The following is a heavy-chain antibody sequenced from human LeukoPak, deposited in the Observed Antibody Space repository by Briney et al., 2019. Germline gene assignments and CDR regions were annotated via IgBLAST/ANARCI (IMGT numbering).Heavy chain of an antibody. V-gene: IGHV4-39*07. J-gene: IGHJ4*02. CDR3: AINQGRAVALGHFDY. CDR2: IYYSGST. CDR1: GGSISSSSYY. Sequence: SETLSLTCTVSGGSISSSSYYWGWIRQPPGKGLEWIGSIYYSGSTYYNPSLKSRVTISVDTSKNQFSLKLSSVTAADTAVYYCAINQGRAVALGHFDYWGQGTLVTVSS. D-gene: IGHD6-19*01.